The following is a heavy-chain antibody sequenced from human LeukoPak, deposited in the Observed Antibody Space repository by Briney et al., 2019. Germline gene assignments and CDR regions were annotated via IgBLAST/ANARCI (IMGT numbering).Heavy chain of an antibody. Sequence: MSSETLSLTCTVSGGSISSYYWGWIRQPPGKGLEWIGSIYYSGSTYYNPSLKSRVTISVDTSKNQFSLKLSSVTAADTAVYYCARPYLRGTVVNNWFDPWGQGTLVTVSS. J-gene: IGHJ5*02. D-gene: IGHD4-23*01. CDR2: IYYSGST. V-gene: IGHV4-39*01. CDR1: GGSISSYY. CDR3: ARPYLRGTVVNNWFDP.